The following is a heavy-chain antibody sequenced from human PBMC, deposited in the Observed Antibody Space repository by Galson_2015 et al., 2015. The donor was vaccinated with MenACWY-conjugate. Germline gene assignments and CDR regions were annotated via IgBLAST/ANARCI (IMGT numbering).Heavy chain of an antibody. V-gene: IGHV1-18*01. Sequence: SVKVSCKASGYTFTSYGISWVRQAPGQGLEWMGWISTYNGDTNYAQRLQGRVPMTTDTSTSAAYLEMRSLRSDDTAVYYCARLRFCTGGNCHAAFDLWGQGTLVIVSS. CDR2: ISTYNGDT. D-gene: IGHD2-15*01. J-gene: IGHJ4*02. CDR1: GYTFTSYG. CDR3: ARLRFCTGGNCHAAFDL.